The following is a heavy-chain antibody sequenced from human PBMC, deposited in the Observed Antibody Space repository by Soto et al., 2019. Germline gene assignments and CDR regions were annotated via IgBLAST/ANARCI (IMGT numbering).Heavy chain of an antibody. CDR2: IYPGDSDT. J-gene: IGHJ6*02. CDR3: AVAQGGSTYDYGMDV. CDR1: GYSFTNYW. D-gene: IGHD1-26*01. V-gene: IGHV5-51*01. Sequence: PGESLKISCKGSGYSFTNYWIGWVRQMPGKGLEWMGIIYPGDSDTRYSPSFQGQVTISADKSIRTAYLQWSSLKASDTAMYYCAVAQGGSTYDYGMDVWGQGTTVTVSS.